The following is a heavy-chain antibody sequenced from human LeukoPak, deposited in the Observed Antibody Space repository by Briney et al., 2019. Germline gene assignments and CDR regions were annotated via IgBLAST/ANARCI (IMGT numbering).Heavy chain of an antibody. Sequence: GGSLRLSCAASGFTFSSYGMHWVRQAPGKGLEWVAFIRYDGSNKYYADSVKGRFTISRDNSKNTLYLQMNSLRAEDTAVYYCAKDFDYSSSWHQRNFFDYWGQGTLVTVSS. CDR2: IRYDGSNK. V-gene: IGHV3-30*02. CDR1: GFTFSSYG. D-gene: IGHD6-13*01. CDR3: AKDFDYSSSWHQRNFFDY. J-gene: IGHJ4*02.